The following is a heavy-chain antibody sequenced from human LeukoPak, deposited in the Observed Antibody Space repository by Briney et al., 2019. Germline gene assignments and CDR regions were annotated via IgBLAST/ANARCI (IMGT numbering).Heavy chain of an antibody. Sequence: ASVKVSCKASGYTFTSYGISWVRQAPGQGLEWMGWISAYNGNTNYAQKLQGRVTMTTDTSTSTAYTELRSLRSDDTAVYYCARDRAAAGRDFDYWGQGTLVTVSS. CDR3: ARDRAAAGRDFDY. CDR2: ISAYNGNT. V-gene: IGHV1-18*01. J-gene: IGHJ4*02. D-gene: IGHD6-13*01. CDR1: GYTFTSYG.